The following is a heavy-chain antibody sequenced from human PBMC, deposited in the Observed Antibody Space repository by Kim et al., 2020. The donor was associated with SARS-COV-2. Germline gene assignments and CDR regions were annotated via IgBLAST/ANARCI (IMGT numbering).Heavy chain of an antibody. Sequence: ASVEVSCKASGYTFTGYYMHWVRQAPGQGLEWMGRINPNSGGTNYAQKFQGRVTMTRDTSISTAYMELSRLRSDDTAVYYCARAEGATTYVLMAFDIWGQGTMVTVSS. CDR2: INPNSGGT. CDR3: ARAEGATTYVLMAFDI. D-gene: IGHD1-26*01. J-gene: IGHJ3*02. CDR1: GYTFTGYY. V-gene: IGHV1-2*06.